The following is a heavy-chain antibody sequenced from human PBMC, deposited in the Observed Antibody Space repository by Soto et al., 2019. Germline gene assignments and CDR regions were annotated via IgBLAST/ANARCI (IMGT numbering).Heavy chain of an antibody. D-gene: IGHD2-21*01. V-gene: IGHV4-34*04. CDR2: INHRGTT. CDR3: ARGSPRSILSTSLTTSYWFDS. CDR1: GESLRGYY. J-gene: IGHJ5*01. Sequence: QVQLQQWGTGLLKPSETLSLHCAVYGESLRGYYWSWIRQTPAMGLEWIGEINHRGTTNIDSSLKSRAIISIDTSKTQVSLRLNYVTAADTAVYYCARGSPRSILSTSLTTSYWFDSWGQGTLVTVSS.